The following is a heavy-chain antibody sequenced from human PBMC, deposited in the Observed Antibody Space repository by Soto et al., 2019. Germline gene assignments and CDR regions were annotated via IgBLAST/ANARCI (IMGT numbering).Heavy chain of an antibody. Sequence: EVQLVESGGGLVQPGGSLRLSCEASGFTFSRDEMNWVRQAPGKGLEWIAYFQNHGYSTHYADSVKGRFTISRDNAKNTLYLQMSSLTAEDTAIYYCARGYDAGCHFGYWGQGVLVTVSS. D-gene: IGHD1-20*01. CDR1: GFTFSRDE. CDR2: FQNHGYST. J-gene: IGHJ4*02. V-gene: IGHV3-48*03. CDR3: ARGYDAGCHFGY.